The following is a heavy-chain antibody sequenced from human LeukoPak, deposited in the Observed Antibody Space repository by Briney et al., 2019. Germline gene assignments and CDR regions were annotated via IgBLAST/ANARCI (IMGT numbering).Heavy chain of an antibody. J-gene: IGHJ4*02. CDR3: ARTPYYDILTGYSIYFDY. V-gene: IGHV3-30*04. D-gene: IGHD3-9*01. CDR2: ISYDGSNK. Sequence: GGSLRLSCAASGFTFSSYAMHWVRQAPGKGLEWVAVISYDGSNKYYADSVKGRFTISRDNSKNTLYLQMNSLRAEDTAVYYCARTPYYDILTGYSIYFDYWGQGTLVTVSS. CDR1: GFTFSSYA.